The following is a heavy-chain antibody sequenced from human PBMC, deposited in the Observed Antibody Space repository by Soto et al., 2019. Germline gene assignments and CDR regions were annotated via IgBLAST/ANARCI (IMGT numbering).Heavy chain of an antibody. Sequence: AESLKISYKGSGYSFVTYYLAWVRQMARKGLEWMGSIYPGDSDTTYSASIQGQVTISADKSSTTVYLQWNTLKASDTAMYYCVKSDGYEVEYWGQGTQVTVSS. D-gene: IGHD5-18*01. V-gene: IGHV5-51*01. J-gene: IGHJ4*02. CDR2: IYPGDSDT. CDR1: GYSFVTYY. CDR3: VKSDGYEVEY.